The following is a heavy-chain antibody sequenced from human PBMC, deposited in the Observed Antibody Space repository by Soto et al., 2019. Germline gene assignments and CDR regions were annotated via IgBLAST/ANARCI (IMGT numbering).Heavy chain of an antibody. Sequence: SVKVSCKASGGTFSNYAISWVRQAPGQGLEWVGGIIPMFGTSNYAQNFQGRVSITADESTSTAYMELSSLRSEDTAAYYCARGVRTGFYGMDVWGQGTTVTVSS. CDR2: IIPMFGTS. V-gene: IGHV1-69*13. CDR1: GGTFSNYA. D-gene: IGHD3-10*01. CDR3: ARGVRTGFYGMDV. J-gene: IGHJ6*02.